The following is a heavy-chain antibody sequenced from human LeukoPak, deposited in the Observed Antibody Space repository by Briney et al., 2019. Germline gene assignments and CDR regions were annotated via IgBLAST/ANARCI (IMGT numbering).Heavy chain of an antibody. CDR2: FISSSSTI. D-gene: IGHD6-13*01. Sequence: PGGSLRLSCAASGFTFSSYSMNWVRQAPGKGRGWVSYFISSSSTIYYADSVKGRFTISRDDSKNTLNLQMNSLRAEDTAVYYCARVFAAAASFEYWGQGTLVTVSS. CDR3: ARVFAAAASFEY. J-gene: IGHJ4*02. CDR1: GFTFSSYS. V-gene: IGHV3-48*01.